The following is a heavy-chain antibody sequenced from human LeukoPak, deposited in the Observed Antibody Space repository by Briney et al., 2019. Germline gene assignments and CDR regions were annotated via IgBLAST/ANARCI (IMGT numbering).Heavy chain of an antibody. V-gene: IGHV3-23*01. CDR3: AKYWVDTVLVPFDY. D-gene: IGHD5-18*01. J-gene: IGHJ4*02. Sequence: GGSLRLSCAASGFTFSGYAMSWVRQAPGKGLEWVSGIIANGVNTYYADSVQGRFTISRDNSKNTLYLQMNSLRAEDTAVYYCAKYWVDTVLVPFDYWGQGTLVTVSS. CDR1: GFTFSGYA. CDR2: IIANGVNT.